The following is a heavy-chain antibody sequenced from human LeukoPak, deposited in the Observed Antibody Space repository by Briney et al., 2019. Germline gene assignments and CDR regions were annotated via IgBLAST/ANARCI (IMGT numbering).Heavy chain of an antibody. V-gene: IGHV3-66*01. CDR3: AKDGIYDEGFDS. D-gene: IGHD3-22*01. CDR1: GITFRSYE. Sequence: GGSLRLSCAASGITFRSYEMNWVRQAPGKGLEWVSIIYTGGSTYYADSVKGRFTISRDTSKNTLYLQMNSLRAEDTAMYYCAKDGIYDEGFDSWGQGTLVTVSS. J-gene: IGHJ4*02. CDR2: IYTGGST.